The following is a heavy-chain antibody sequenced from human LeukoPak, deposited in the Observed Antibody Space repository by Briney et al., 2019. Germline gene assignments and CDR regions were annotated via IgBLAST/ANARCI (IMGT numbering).Heavy chain of an antibody. CDR3: ARVWMGRFDP. V-gene: IGHV4-59*01. CDR2: IHSSGSP. D-gene: IGHD5-12*01. Sequence: SETLSLTCSVSGGSMRSYYWSWIRQFPGKGLEWIALIHSSGSPNYNPSLRSRVTISIDMSKSQFSLKLDSVTAADTAVYYCARVWMGRFDPWGQGTLVTVSS. J-gene: IGHJ5*02. CDR1: GGSMRSYY.